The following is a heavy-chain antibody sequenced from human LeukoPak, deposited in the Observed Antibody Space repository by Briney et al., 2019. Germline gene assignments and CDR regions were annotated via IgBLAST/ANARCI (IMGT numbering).Heavy chain of an antibody. J-gene: IGHJ4*02. CDR2: ISPYSGNT. CDR1: VYTFINYG. V-gene: IGHV1-18*01. CDR3: AREGYCSCGSCYSGIIAY. Sequence: ASVKVSFTAGVYTFINYGIDWVCRAPGQGLEWVGWISPYSGNTNYAEKLQGRVTMTTDTSTSTAYMELRSPRSDDTAVYHCAREGYCSCGSCYSGIIAYWGQGTLVTVSS. D-gene: IGHD2-15*01.